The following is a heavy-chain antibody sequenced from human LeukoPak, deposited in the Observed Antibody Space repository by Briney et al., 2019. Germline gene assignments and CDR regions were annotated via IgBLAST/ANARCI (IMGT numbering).Heavy chain of an antibody. D-gene: IGHD3-16*01. V-gene: IGHV1-24*01. J-gene: IGHJ4*02. Sequence: ASVKVSCKVSGYTLTELSMHWVRQAPGKGLEWMGGFGPEDGETIYAQKFQGRVTMTEDTSTDTAYMELSSLRSEDTAVYYCATMSLRRGVRHFDYWGQGTLVTVSS. CDR1: GYTLTELS. CDR2: FGPEDGET. CDR3: ATMSLRRGVRHFDY.